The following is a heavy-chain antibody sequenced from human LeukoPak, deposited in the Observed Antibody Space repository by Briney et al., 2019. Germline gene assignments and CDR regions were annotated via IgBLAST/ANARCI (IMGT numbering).Heavy chain of an antibody. CDR3: GKGGSYRSQPYFDY. Sequence: AGPLSLYCAAYGFTFSSYWRSWVRQAPGKGLEWVDNIKQDGSEKYYVDSVRGRFTISRDNAKNSLYLQMNSLRAEDTAVYYCGKGGSYRSQPYFDYWGQGTPVTVSS. V-gene: IGHV3-7*03. J-gene: IGHJ4*02. CDR1: GFTFSSYW. D-gene: IGHD3-16*02. CDR2: IKQDGSEK.